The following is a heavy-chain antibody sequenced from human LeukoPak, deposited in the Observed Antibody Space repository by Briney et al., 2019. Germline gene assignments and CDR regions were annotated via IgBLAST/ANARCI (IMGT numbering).Heavy chain of an antibody. CDR1: GFTVSSNY. CDR3: ARDRPGYGGNGWEVHWYFDL. CDR2: IYSGGST. Sequence: GGSLRLSCAASGFTVSSNYMSWVRQAPGKGLEWVSVIYSGGSTYYADSVKGRFTISRDNSKNTLYLQMNSLRAEDTAVYYCARDRPGYGGNGWEVHWYFDLWGRGTLVTVSS. D-gene: IGHD4-23*01. J-gene: IGHJ2*01. V-gene: IGHV3-53*01.